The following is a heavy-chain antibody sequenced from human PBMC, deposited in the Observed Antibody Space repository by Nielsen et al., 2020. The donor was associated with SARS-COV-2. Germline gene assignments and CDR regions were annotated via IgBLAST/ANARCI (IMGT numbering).Heavy chain of an antibody. CDR1: GFTFSSYA. Sequence: GGSLRLSCAASGFTFSSYAMSWVHQAPGKGLEWVSAISGSGGSTYYADSVKGRFAISRDNSKNTLYLQMNSLRAEDTAVYYCAKAFMVRGVTHQDYYYYYGMDVWGQGTTVTVSS. J-gene: IGHJ6*02. D-gene: IGHD3-10*01. CDR3: AKAFMVRGVTHQDYYYYYGMDV. CDR2: ISGSGGST. V-gene: IGHV3-23*01.